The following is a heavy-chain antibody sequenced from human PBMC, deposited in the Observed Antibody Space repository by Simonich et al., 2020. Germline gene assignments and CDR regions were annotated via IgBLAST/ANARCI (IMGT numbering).Heavy chain of an antibody. V-gene: IGHV3-7*01. CDR2: IKQDGREK. CDR3: ARGGIAARDAFDI. J-gene: IGHJ3*02. D-gene: IGHD6-6*01. CDR1: GFTFSSYW. Sequence: EVQLVESGGGLVQPGGSLRLSCAASGFTFSSYWMSWVRQAPGRGREGVANIKQDGREKYYVDSVKGRFTISRDNAKNSLYLQMNSLRAEDTAVYYCARGGIAARDAFDIWGQGTMVTVSS.